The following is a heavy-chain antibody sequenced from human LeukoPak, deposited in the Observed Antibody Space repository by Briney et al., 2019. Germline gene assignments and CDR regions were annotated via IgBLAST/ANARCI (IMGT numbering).Heavy chain of an antibody. Sequence: SETLSLTCAVYGESFSGYFWSWIRQSPGKGLEWIGEINHSGYTNYNPSLKSRVTISVDTSKNQFSLKLSSVTAADTAVYYCARGSAGFDYWGQGTLVTVSS. CDR1: GESFSGYF. D-gene: IGHD6-13*01. V-gene: IGHV4-34*01. CDR3: ARGSAGFDY. CDR2: INHSGYT. J-gene: IGHJ4*02.